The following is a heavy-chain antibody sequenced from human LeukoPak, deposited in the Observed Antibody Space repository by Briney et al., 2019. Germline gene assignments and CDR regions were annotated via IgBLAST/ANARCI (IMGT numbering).Heavy chain of an antibody. Sequence: SETLSLTCTVSGGSISSYYWSWIRQPPGKGLEWIGYIYYSGSTNYNPSLKSRVTISVDTSKNQFSLKLSSVTAADTAVYYCARAPTPSGYLDYWGQGTLVTVSS. CDR2: IYYSGST. CDR1: GGSISSYY. D-gene: IGHD6-13*01. V-gene: IGHV4-59*01. J-gene: IGHJ4*02. CDR3: ARAPTPSGYLDY.